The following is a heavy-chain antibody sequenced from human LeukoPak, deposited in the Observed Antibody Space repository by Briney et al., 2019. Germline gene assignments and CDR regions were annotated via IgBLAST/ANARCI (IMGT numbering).Heavy chain of an antibody. V-gene: IGHV1-46*01. Sequence: ASVKVSCKASGYTFISYYMHWVRQAPGQGLEWMGIINPSGGSTSYAQKFQGRVTMTRDTSISTAYMELSRLRSDDTAVYYCARNIVGATRPAFDIWGQGTMVTVSS. D-gene: IGHD1-26*01. CDR2: INPSGGST. CDR1: GYTFISYY. J-gene: IGHJ3*02. CDR3: ARNIVGATRPAFDI.